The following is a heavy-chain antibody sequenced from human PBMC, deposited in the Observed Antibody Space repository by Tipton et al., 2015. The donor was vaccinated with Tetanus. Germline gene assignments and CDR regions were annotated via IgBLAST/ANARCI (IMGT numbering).Heavy chain of an antibody. D-gene: IGHD3-22*01. J-gene: IGHJ6*02. CDR3: ARDRGDYIYYGMDV. CDR2: IDPNSGDT. V-gene: IGHV1-2*02. Sequence: QVQLVQSGAELKKPGASVKVSCTASGYTFTGYYMYWVRQAPGQGLEWVGWIDPNSGDTIYAQNFQGRVTMTRDTSISTVFMELSRLRSYDTAVYYCARDRGDYIYYGMDVWGPGTTVTVSS. CDR1: GYTFTGYY.